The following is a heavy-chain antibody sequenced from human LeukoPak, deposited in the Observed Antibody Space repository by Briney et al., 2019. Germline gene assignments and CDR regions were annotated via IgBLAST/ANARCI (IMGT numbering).Heavy chain of an antibody. D-gene: IGHD6-19*01. Sequence: MGGFDPEDGETIYAQKFQGRVTMTEDTSTDTAYMELSSLRSEDTAVYYCATDLLIGAGTDYWGQGTLVTVSS. V-gene: IGHV1-24*01. J-gene: IGHJ4*02. CDR2: FDPEDGET. CDR3: ATDLLIGAGTDY.